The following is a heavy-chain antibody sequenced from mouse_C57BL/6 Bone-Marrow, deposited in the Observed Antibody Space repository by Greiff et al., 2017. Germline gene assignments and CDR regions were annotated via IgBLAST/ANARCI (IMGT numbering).Heavy chain of an antibody. V-gene: IGHV1-64*01. CDR3: ARWYYDYDGFAY. D-gene: IGHD2-4*01. CDR2: IHPNSGST. J-gene: IGHJ3*01. Sequence: VQLQQPGAELVKPGASVKLSCKASGYTFTSYWMHWVKQRPGQGLEWIGMIHPNSGSTNYNEKFKSKATLTVDKSSSTAYMQLSSLTSEDSAVYYCARWYYDYDGFAYWGQGTLVTVAA. CDR1: GYTFTSYW.